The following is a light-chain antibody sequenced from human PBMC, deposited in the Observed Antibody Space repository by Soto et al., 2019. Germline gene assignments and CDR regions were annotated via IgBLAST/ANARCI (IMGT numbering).Light chain of an antibody. J-gene: IGKJ5*01. Sequence: EILRTQSPATLSLSPAERATLSCRASQSVSSSYLAWYQQQPGQAPRRLLYGASSRATGIPDRFSRSGSRTNFTLTISILEPEYFAVYYCQQYNTWPPITFGQGTRLEIK. CDR3: QQYNTWPPIT. V-gene: IGKV3-20*01. CDR2: GAS. CDR1: QSVSSSY.